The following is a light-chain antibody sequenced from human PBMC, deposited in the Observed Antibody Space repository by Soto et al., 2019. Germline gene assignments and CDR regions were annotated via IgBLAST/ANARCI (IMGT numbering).Light chain of an antibody. CDR3: QQYNSYWK. V-gene: IGKV1-5*01. J-gene: IGKJ1*01. CDR1: QSISSW. CDR2: AAS. Sequence: DIQMTQSPSTLSASVGDRVTITCRPSQSISSWLAWYQQKPGKAPKLLIYAASTLQSGVPSRFSGSGSGTEFTLTISSLQPDDFGTYYCQQYNSYWKFGQGTKVDIK.